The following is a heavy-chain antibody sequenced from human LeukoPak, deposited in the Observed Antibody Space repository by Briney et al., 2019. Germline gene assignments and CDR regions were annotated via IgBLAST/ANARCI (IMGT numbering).Heavy chain of an antibody. V-gene: IGHV3-21*01. CDR3: ASGPRPYSSISCYPY. Sequence: KPGGSLRLSCAASGFTFSSYSMNWVRQAPGKGLEWVSSISSSSSYIYYADSVKGRFTISRDNAKNSLYLQMNSLRAEDTAVYYCASGPRPYSSISCYPYWGQGTLVTVSS. CDR2: ISSSSSYI. CDR1: GFTFSSYS. J-gene: IGHJ4*02. D-gene: IGHD2-2*01.